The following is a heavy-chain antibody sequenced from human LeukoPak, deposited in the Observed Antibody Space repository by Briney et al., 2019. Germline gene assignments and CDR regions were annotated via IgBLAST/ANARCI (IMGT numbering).Heavy chain of an antibody. CDR1: GGSVSSGSYY. V-gene: IGHV4-61*01. Sequence: SETLSLTCTVSGGSVSSGSYYWSWIRQPPGKGLEWIGYIYYSGSTNYNPSLKSRVTISVDTSKNQFSLKLSSVTAADTAVYYCAGDYGSGSYGDYWGQGTLVTVSS. CDR3: AGDYGSGSYGDY. J-gene: IGHJ4*02. CDR2: IYYSGST. D-gene: IGHD3-10*01.